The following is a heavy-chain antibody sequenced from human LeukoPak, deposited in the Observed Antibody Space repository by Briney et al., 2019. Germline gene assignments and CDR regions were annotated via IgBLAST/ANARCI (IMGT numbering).Heavy chain of an antibody. CDR1: GYSISSGYF. CDR3: ARAGYGDSDFDY. D-gene: IGHD4-17*01. V-gene: IGHV4-38-2*02. CDR2: IYHSGNT. J-gene: IGHJ4*02. Sequence: KTSETLSLTCSISGYSISSGYFWGWIRQPPGKGLEWIGSIYHSGNTYYNPSLKSRVTISVDTSKNQFSLKLSSVTAADTAVYYCARAGYGDSDFDYWGQGTLVTVSS.